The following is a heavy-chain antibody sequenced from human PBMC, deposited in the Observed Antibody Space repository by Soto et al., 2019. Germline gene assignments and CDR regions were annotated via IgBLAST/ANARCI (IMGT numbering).Heavy chain of an antibody. D-gene: IGHD3-22*01. J-gene: IGHJ4*02. CDR2: ISSSSSYT. CDR1: GFTFSDYY. V-gene: IGHV3-11*06. Sequence: GGSLRLSCAASGFTFSDYYMSWIRQAPGKGLEWVSYISSSSSYTNYADSVKGRFTISRDNAKNSLYPQMNSLRAEDTAVYYCASRSYYDSSGYYYNWGQGTLVTVSS. CDR3: ASRSYYDSSGYYYN.